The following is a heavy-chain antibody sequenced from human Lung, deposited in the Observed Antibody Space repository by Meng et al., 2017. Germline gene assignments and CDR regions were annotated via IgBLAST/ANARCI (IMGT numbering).Heavy chain of an antibody. CDR2: ISYDGSNK. D-gene: IGHD1-26*01. CDR1: GFTFSSYA. CDR3: ARAKVVGATIQGFDY. J-gene: IGHJ4*02. V-gene: IGHV3-30*01. Sequence: GESLKISCAASGFTFSSYAMHWVRQAPGKGLEWVAVISYDGSNKYYADSVKGRFTISRDNSKNTLYLQMNSLRAEDTAVYYCARAKVVGATIQGFDYWGQGTLVTVSS.